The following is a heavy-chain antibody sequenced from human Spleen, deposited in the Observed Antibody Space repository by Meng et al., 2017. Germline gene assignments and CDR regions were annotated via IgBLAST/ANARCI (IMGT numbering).Heavy chain of an antibody. CDR2: INTNTGNP. V-gene: IGHV7-4-1*02. J-gene: IGHJ4*02. CDR1: GYTFSSYA. Sequence: ASVKVSCKASGYTFSSYAMNWVRQAPGQGLEWIGWINTNTGNPTYAQGFTGRFVFSLDTSVSTAYLQISSLKAEDSAVYYRARDFGLVQIDYWDQGTLVTVSS. D-gene: IGHD3/OR15-3a*01. CDR3: ARDFGLVQIDY.